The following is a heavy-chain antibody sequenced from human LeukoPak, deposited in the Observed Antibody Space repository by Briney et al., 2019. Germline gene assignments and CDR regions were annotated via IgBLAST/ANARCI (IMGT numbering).Heavy chain of an antibody. J-gene: IGHJ3*02. CDR1: GGSISSYY. Sequence: SETLSLTCTVSGGSISSYYWSWIRQPAGKGLEWIGRIYTSGSTNYNPSLKSRVTMSVDTSKNQFSLKLSSVTAADTAVYYCARGYPFDIAAAGSDAFDIWGQGTMVTVPS. D-gene: IGHD6-13*01. CDR3: ARGYPFDIAAAGSDAFDI. CDR2: IYTSGST. V-gene: IGHV4-4*07.